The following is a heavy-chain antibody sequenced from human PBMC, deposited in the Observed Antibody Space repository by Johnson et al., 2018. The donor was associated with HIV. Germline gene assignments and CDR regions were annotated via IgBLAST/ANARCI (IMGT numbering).Heavy chain of an antibody. D-gene: IGHD1-26*01. J-gene: IGHJ3*02. CDR2: IKQDGSEK. CDR3: ARVRSGWELLGAFDI. Sequence: VQLVESGGGLVQPGGSLRLSCAASGFTFSSYWMSWVRQAPGKGLEWVANIKQDGSEKYYVDSVKGRFTISRDNAKNSLYLQMNSLRAEDTALYYCARVRSGWELLGAFDIWGQGTMVTVSS. CDR1: GFTFSSYW. V-gene: IGHV3-7*03.